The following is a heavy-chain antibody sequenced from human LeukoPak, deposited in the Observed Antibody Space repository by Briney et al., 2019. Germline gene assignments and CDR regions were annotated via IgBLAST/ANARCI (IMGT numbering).Heavy chain of an antibody. CDR2: ISIKSNNYAT. CDR1: GFSFSGSA. D-gene: IGHD1-26*01. J-gene: IGHJ4*02. Sequence: GGSLRLSCAASGFSFSGSAMHWVRQASGKGLEWVGRISIKSNNYATEYDASVKGRSTISRDDSTNTAYLQMNSLKTEDTAVYYCTRSERVGATLYYFDHWGQGTLVTVSS. V-gene: IGHV3-73*01. CDR3: TRSERVGATLYYFDH.